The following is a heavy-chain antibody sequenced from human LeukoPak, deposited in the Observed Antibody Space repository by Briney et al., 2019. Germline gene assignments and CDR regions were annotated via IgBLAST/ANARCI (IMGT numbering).Heavy chain of an antibody. J-gene: IGHJ4*02. CDR3: AKGPYYDFWSGYYTDY. CDR2: ISGSGDIT. CDR1: AFTFTTYA. V-gene: IGHV3-23*01. Sequence: GGSLRLPCAASAFTFTTYAMSWVRQAPGKGLEWVSSISGSGDITYYADSVKGRFTISRDNSKNTLYLQMNSLRAEDTAVYYCAKGPYYDFWSGYYTDYWGQGTLVTVSS. D-gene: IGHD3-3*01.